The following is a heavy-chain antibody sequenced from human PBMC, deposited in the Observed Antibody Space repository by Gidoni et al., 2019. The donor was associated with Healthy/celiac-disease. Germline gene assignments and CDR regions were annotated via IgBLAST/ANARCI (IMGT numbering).Heavy chain of an antibody. V-gene: IGHV3-30*04. D-gene: IGHD6-19*01. CDR1: GFTFSSYA. Sequence: QVQLVESGGGVVQPGRSLRLSCSGSGFTFSSYARHWVRPAPGKGLEWVAVISYDGSNKYYADSVKGRFTISRDNSKNTLYLQMNSLIAEDTAVYYCARDRGSGWYYFDYWGQGTLVTVSS. J-gene: IGHJ4*02. CDR2: ISYDGSNK. CDR3: ARDRGSGWYYFDY.